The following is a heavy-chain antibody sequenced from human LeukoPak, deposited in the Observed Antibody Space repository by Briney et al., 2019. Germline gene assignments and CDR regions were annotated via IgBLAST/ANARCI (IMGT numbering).Heavy chain of an antibody. CDR2: IYYSGST. CDR3: AREASGWPDYYYMDV. CDR1: GGSISSYY. J-gene: IGHJ6*03. Sequence: PSETLSLTCTVSGGSISSYYWSWIRQPPGKRLEWIGYIYYSGSTNYNPSLESRVTISVDTSKNQFSLRLSSVTAADTAVYYCAREASGWPDYYYMDVWGKGTTVTVSS. V-gene: IGHV4-59*01. D-gene: IGHD6-19*01.